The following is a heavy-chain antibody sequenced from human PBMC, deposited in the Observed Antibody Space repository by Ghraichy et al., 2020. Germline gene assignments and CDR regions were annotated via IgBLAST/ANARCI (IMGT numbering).Heavy chain of an antibody. CDR2: ISGSGGST. Sequence: GGSLRLSCAASGFTFSSYAMSWVRQAPGKGLEWVSAISGSGGSTYYADSVKGRFTISRDNSKNTLYLQMNSLRAEDTAVYYCAKTRPIAAAGMGYFDYWGQGTLVTVSS. CDR1: GFTFSSYA. J-gene: IGHJ4*02. CDR3: AKTRPIAAAGMGYFDY. V-gene: IGHV3-23*01. D-gene: IGHD6-13*01.